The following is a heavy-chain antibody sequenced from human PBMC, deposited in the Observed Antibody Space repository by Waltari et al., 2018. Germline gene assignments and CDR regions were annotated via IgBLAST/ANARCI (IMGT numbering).Heavy chain of an antibody. V-gene: IGHV4-34*01. Sequence: QVQLQQWGAGLLKPSETLSLTCAVYGGSFSGYYWSWIRQPPGKGLGWIGEINHSGSPTYNPSLTSRVTVSVDTSKNQFSLKLSSVTAADTAVYYCARGRNYEGFNWFDPWGQGTLVTVSS. D-gene: IGHD1-7*01. CDR3: ARGRNYEGFNWFDP. CDR2: INHSGSP. J-gene: IGHJ5*02. CDR1: GGSFSGYY.